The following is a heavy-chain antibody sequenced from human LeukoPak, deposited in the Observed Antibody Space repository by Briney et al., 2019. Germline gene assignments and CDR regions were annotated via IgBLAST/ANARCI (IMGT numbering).Heavy chain of an antibody. Sequence: GGSLRLSCAASGFTFDDYAMHWVRQAPGKGLEWVSGISWNSGSIGYADSVKGRFTISRDNAKNSLYLQMNSLRAEDTALYYCAKGRITMVRAFLDYWGQGTLVTVSS. J-gene: IGHJ4*02. CDR3: AKGRITMVRAFLDY. V-gene: IGHV3-9*01. CDR2: ISWNSGSI. D-gene: IGHD3-10*01. CDR1: GFTFDDYA.